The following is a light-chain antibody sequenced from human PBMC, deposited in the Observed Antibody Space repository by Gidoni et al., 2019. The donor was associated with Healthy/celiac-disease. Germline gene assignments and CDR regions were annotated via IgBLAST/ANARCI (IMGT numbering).Light chain of an antibody. V-gene: IGKV1-8*01. J-gene: IGKJ1*01. CDR2: AAS. CDR3: QQYDSYPGT. Sequence: AIRMTQSPSSFSASTGDRVTLTCRASQGISRSLAWYQQKPGKDPKLLIYAASTLQSGVPSRFSGSGSGTDFTLTSSCLQSEDFATYYCQQYDSYPGTFGQGTKVEIK. CDR1: QGISRS.